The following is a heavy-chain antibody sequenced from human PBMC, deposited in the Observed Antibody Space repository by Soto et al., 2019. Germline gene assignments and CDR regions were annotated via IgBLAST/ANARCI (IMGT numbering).Heavy chain of an antibody. D-gene: IGHD2-21*01. J-gene: IGHJ3*02. Sequence: SETLSLTCAVSGGSISSGGYSWSWIRQPPGKGLEWIGYIYHSGSTYYNPSLKSRVTISVDRSKNQFSLKLSSVTAADTAVYYCARDRVNPGPHDAFDIWGQGTMVTVSS. CDR3: ARDRVNPGPHDAFDI. V-gene: IGHV4-30-2*01. CDR2: IYHSGST. CDR1: GGSISSGGYS.